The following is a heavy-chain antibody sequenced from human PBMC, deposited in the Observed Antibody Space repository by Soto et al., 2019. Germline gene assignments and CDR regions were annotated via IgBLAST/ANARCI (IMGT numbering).Heavy chain of an antibody. V-gene: IGHV1-69*13. CDR1: GGTFSSYA. CDR2: IIPIFGTA. CDR3: AKNDIVVVPKYNWFDP. Sequence: GASVKVSCKASGGTFSSYAISWVRQAPGQGLEWMGGIIPIFGTANYAQKFQGRVTITADESTSTAYMELSSLRSEDTAVYYCAKNDIVVVPKYNWFDPWGQGTLVTVSS. D-gene: IGHD2-2*01. J-gene: IGHJ5*02.